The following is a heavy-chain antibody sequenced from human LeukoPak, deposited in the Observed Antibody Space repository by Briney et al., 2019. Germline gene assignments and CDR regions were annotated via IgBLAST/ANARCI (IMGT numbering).Heavy chain of an antibody. D-gene: IGHD6-19*01. V-gene: IGHV4-61*02. CDR3: SKSAVAGPFAY. Sequence: SETLSLTCSVSGGSITSGSFYWSWIRQPAGKRLEWIGRVSHNGNTNYNPSLKRRVTISVDTSKNQFFLTLTSVTAADTALYYCSKSAVAGPFAYWGQGSLVTVYS. CDR1: GGSITSGSFY. CDR2: VSHNGNT. J-gene: IGHJ4*02.